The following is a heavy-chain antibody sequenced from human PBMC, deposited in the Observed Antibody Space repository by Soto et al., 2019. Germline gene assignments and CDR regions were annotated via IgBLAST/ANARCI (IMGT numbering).Heavy chain of an antibody. V-gene: IGHV3-33*08. CDR2: LCYDGSNK. Sequence: PGGSLRLSCAASGFAVSSYSMHWVRQAPGQGLERVAVLCYDGSNKYDAASVKGRFTISRDNATNTLYLQRNSLRAEDTAVYYCARVVRGIMAFYYYYGMDVWGQGTTVTVSS. CDR1: GFAVSSYS. J-gene: IGHJ6*02. D-gene: IGHD3-16*01. CDR3: ARVVRGIMAFYYYYGMDV.